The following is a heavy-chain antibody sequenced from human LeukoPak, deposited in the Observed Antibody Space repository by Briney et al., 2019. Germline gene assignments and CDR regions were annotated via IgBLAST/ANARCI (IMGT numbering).Heavy chain of an antibody. J-gene: IGHJ4*02. D-gene: IGHD2-15*01. CDR3: AKQLGYCSDGSCYFPY. Sequence: SETLSLTCTVSGGSISSGSYYWNWIRQHPGKGLEWIGYIYYSGSTYYNPSLKSRVTISVDTSKNQFSLKLSSVTAADTAVYYCAKQLGYCSDGSCYFPYWGQGTLVTVSS. CDR1: GGSISSGSYY. V-gene: IGHV4-31*03. CDR2: IYYSGST.